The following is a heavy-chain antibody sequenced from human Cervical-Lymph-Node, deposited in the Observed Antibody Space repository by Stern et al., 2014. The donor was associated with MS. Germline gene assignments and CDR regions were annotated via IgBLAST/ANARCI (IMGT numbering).Heavy chain of an antibody. J-gene: IGHJ4*02. CDR1: GLTVSGNY. V-gene: IGHV3-66*01. CDR2: IYSGGST. D-gene: IGHD2-2*01. Sequence: VQLVQSGGGLVQPGGSLRLSCAGSGLTVSGNYMSWVRQAPGTGLEWVSTIYSGGSTYFTDSVKGRFTISRDNSRNTLYLQMNSLRAEDTAVYYCARERCSSFRCSGFDYWGQGTLVTVSS. CDR3: ARERCSSFRCSGFDY.